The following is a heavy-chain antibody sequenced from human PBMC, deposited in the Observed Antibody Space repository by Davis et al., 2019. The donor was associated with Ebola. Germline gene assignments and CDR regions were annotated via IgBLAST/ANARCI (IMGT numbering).Heavy chain of an antibody. CDR2: IYYSGIT. V-gene: IGHV4-39*01. J-gene: IGHJ4*02. Sequence: MPSETLSLTCTVSGGSIISSSSYWGWIRQPPRKGLEWIGSIYYSGITYYNPSLKSRVTISVDTSKNQFSLRLSSVTAADTAVYYCARQDTIMVYFDYWGQGTLVTVSS. D-gene: IGHD5-18*01. CDR3: ARQDTIMVYFDY. CDR1: GGSIISSSSY.